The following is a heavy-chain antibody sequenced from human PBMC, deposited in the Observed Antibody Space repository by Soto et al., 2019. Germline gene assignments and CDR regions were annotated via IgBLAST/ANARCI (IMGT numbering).Heavy chain of an antibody. V-gene: IGHV1-3*01. D-gene: IGHD1-20*01. Sequence: QVQLVQSGAEVKEPGASVKVSCRTSGYTFMSHVMHWVRQAPGQRLEWMGWVTGGNGDTKYSQNFQCRVTITRDTSATTAYMELSRLTSEDTAIYYCARDSGIRGPSGDLDYWGQGTLVTVSS. CDR1: GYTFMSHV. J-gene: IGHJ4*02. CDR2: VTGGNGDT. CDR3: ARDSGIRGPSGDLDY.